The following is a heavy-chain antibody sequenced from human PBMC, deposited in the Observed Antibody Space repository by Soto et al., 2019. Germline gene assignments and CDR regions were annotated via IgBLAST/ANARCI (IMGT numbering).Heavy chain of an antibody. D-gene: IGHD3-3*01. CDR2: ISYTSSTI. V-gene: IGHV3-48*02. CDR3: ARDNGFAGSFDP. CDR1: GFTFSTYS. Sequence: EVQLVESGGGLAQPGGSLRLSCAASGFTFSTYSMNWVRQAPGKGLEWVSYISYTSSTIYYADSVKGRFTISRDNAKNSLFLQMHSLRDEDTAVYYCARDNGFAGSFDPWGQGTLVTVSS. J-gene: IGHJ5*02.